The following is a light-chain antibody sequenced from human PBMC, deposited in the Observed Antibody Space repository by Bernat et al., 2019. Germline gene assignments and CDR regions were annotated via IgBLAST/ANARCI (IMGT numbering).Light chain of an antibody. J-gene: IGLJ2*01. V-gene: IGLV2-8*01. Sequence: QSALTQPPSASGSPGQSVTISCTGTSSDVGGYNYVSWYQQHPGKAPKLMIYEVSKRPSGDPDRVSGSQSGNTASLTVSGLQAEDEAFYFRSSYAGSNNPVVFGGWSQLTVL. CDR3: SSYAGSNNPVV. CDR2: EVS. CDR1: SSDVGGYNY.